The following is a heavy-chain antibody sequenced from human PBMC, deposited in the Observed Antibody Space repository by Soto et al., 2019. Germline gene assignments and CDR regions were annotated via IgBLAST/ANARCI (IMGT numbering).Heavy chain of an antibody. J-gene: IGHJ6*03. CDR1: GFTFSSYG. V-gene: IGHV3-33*01. CDR2: IWYDGSNK. Sequence: GGSLRLSCAASGFTFSSYGMHWVRQAPGKGLEWVAVIWYDGSNKYYADSVKGRFTISRDNSKNTLYLQMNSLRAEDTAVYYGAREHLAGRSGWYSDYMDVWGKGTTVTVSS. CDR3: AREHLAGRSGWYSDYMDV. D-gene: IGHD6-19*01.